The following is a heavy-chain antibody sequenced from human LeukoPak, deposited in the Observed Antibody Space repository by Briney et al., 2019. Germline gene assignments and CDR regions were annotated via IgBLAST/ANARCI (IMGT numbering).Heavy chain of an antibody. Sequence: SETLSLTCTVSGGSISSDYWSWIRQPPGKGLEWIGYIYTSGSTNYNPSLKSRVTISVDTSKNQFSLKLSSVTAADTAVYYCARRGLTGGKYYFDYWGQGTLVTVSS. V-gene: IGHV4-4*09. CDR3: ARRGLTGGKYYFDY. D-gene: IGHD7-27*01. J-gene: IGHJ4*02. CDR2: IYTSGST. CDR1: GGSISSDY.